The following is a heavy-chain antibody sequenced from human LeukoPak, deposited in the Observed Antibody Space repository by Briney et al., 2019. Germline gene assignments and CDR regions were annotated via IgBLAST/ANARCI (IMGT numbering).Heavy chain of an antibody. CDR1: GGSISSYY. V-gene: IGHV4-59*01. Sequence: SETLSLTRTVSGGSISSYYWSWIRQPPGKGLEWIGYIYYSGSTNYNPSLKSRVTISVDTSKNQFSLKLSSVTAADTAVYYCARGGCSSTSCYYFDYWGQGTLVTVSS. J-gene: IGHJ4*02. CDR2: IYYSGST. CDR3: ARGGCSSTSCYYFDY. D-gene: IGHD2-2*01.